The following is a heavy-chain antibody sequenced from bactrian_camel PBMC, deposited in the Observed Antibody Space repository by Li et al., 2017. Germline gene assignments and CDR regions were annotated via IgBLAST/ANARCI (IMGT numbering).Heavy chain of an antibody. CDR2: VDVNGRK. CDR1: YTQSPFC. V-gene: IGHV3S42*01. Sequence: QLVESGGGSVEAGGSLVVSCAYTQSPFCMGWFRQTPGKEREGVAVVDVNGRKSKADSVKGRFTITRDNAKKTLYLQMNNLKPEDTAMYYCAVLSQFNHCRGVLVGIWQQYASWGQGTQVTVS. D-gene: IGHD5*01. CDR3: AVLSQFNHCRGVLVGIWQQYAS. J-gene: IGHJ4*01.